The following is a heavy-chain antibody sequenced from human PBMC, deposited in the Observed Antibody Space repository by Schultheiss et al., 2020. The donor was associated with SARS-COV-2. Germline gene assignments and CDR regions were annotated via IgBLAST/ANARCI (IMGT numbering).Heavy chain of an antibody. CDR1: GDSIATSDYY. V-gene: IGHV4-39*01. J-gene: IGHJ5*02. CDR2: LYYTGRS. D-gene: IGHD2/OR15-2a*01. CDR3: AGLRATFNVDYFLYFDP. Sequence: SETLSLTCTVSGDSIATSDYYWAWIRQSPGKGLEWIATLYYTGRSYYNPSLSSRIITSVDTSKNQFSLRLTSMTATDTAVYFCAGLRATFNVDYFLYFDPWGLGSLVTVSS.